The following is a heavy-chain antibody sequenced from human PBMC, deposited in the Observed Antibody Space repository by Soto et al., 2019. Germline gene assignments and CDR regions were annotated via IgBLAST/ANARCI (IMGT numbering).Heavy chain of an antibody. Sequence: QITLKESGPTLVKPTQTLTLTCTFSGFSLSTSGVGVGWIRQPPGKALEWLALIYWDDDKRYSPSLKSRLTITKDTSKHQVVLTMTKMDPVDTATYYCAHRQGGDCCIDAFDIWGQGTMVTVSS. D-gene: IGHD2-21*02. CDR2: IYWDDDK. V-gene: IGHV2-5*02. CDR3: AHRQGGDCCIDAFDI. CDR1: GFSLSTSGVG. J-gene: IGHJ3*02.